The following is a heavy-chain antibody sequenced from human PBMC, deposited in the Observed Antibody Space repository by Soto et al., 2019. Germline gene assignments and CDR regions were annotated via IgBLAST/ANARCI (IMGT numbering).Heavy chain of an antibody. D-gene: IGHD2-15*01. Sequence: SETRYLTCAVYGGSFSGFYWSWIRQPPGKGLEWIGEINHSGCINYNPSLESRVTISVDRCKNHCSLKLSSVTPANTAVNYCARGDCRCSGGTPAGVDIDYWGQGTLITVSS. J-gene: IGHJ4*02. V-gene: IGHV4-34*01. CDR3: ARGDCRCSGGTPAGVDIDY. CDR1: GGSFSGFY. CDR2: INHSGCI.